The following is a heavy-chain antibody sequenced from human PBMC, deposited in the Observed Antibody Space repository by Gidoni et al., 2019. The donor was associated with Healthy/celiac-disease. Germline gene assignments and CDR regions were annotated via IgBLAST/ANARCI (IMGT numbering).Heavy chain of an antibody. J-gene: IGHJ5*02. CDR2: INSDGSST. CDR3: ARDGLAAAAGNDWFDP. Sequence: EVQLVESGGGLVQPGGSLRLSCAASGFTFSSYWMHWVRQAPGKGLVWVSRINSDGSSTSYADSVKGRFTISRDNAKNTLYLQINSLRAEDTAVYYCARDGLAAAAGNDWFDPWGQGTLVTVSS. V-gene: IGHV3-74*01. D-gene: IGHD6-13*01. CDR1: GFTFSSYW.